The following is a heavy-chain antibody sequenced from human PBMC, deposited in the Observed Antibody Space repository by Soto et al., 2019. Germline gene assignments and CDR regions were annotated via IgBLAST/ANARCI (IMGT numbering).Heavy chain of an antibody. CDR3: ARDCTFSGGVVINDAFDI. D-gene: IGHD3-3*01. V-gene: IGHV4-30-4*01. J-gene: IGHJ3*02. CDR1: GGCSRSGDYY. CDR2: FYYSGST. Sequence: QVQLQESGPGLVKPSQTLSLTCTVSGGCSRSGDYYWSWIRQPPGKGLEWIGYFYYSGSTYYNPSLKSRVTISVDMSKNQFSLKLSSVTAADTAVYYCARDCTFSGGVVINDAFDIWGQGTMVTVSS.